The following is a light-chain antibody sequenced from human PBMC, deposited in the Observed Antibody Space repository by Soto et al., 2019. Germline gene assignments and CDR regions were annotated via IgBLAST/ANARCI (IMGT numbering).Light chain of an antibody. J-gene: IGKJ1*01. Sequence: EIVLTQSPATLSLSPGERATLSCRASQSVSNNYLAWYQQKPGQAPRLLIYGASNRATGIPDRFSGSGSGTDFTLTISRLDPEDFAVYYCHQYDNSPWTFGQGTKVDI. CDR2: GAS. CDR3: HQYDNSPWT. V-gene: IGKV3-20*01. CDR1: QSVSNNY.